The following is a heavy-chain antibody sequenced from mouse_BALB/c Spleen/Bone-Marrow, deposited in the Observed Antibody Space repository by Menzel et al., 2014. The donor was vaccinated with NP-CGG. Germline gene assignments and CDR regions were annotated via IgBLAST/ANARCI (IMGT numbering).Heavy chain of an antibody. CDR2: IRNKAYSYTT. CDR1: GFTFTDYY. Sequence: EVQGVESGGGLVQPGGSLILSCAPSGFTFTDYYMNWVRQPPGKALEWLGFIRNKAYSYTTEYSASVKGRFTISRDNSQSILYLQMNTLRAEDSATYYCARDMGGLLFDYWGQGTTLTVSS. CDR3: ARDMGGLLFDY. V-gene: IGHV7-3*02. J-gene: IGHJ2*01. D-gene: IGHD2-3*01.